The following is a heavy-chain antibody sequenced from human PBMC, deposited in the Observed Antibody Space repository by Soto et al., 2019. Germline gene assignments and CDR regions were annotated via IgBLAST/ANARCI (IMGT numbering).Heavy chain of an antibody. V-gene: IGHV4-31*03. D-gene: IGHD3-3*01. CDR3: ARGNYDFWSGYVNWFDP. CDR2: IYYSGST. Sequence: SETLSLTCTVSGGSISSGGYYWSWIRQHPGKGLEWIGYIYYSGSTYYNPSLKSRVTISVDTSKNQFSLKLSSVTAADTAVYYCARGNYDFWSGYVNWFDPWGQGTLVTVSA. J-gene: IGHJ5*02. CDR1: GGSISSGGYY.